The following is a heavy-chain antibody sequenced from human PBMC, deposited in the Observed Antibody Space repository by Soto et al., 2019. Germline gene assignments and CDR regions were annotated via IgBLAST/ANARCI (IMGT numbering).Heavy chain of an antibody. CDR1: GFTFKTYA. CDR2: LSYDGGNQ. Sequence: PGGSLRLSCAASGFTFKTYAMHWVRQAPGRGLEWVAVLSYDGGNQYHADSVKGRFTISRDNSKNTLYLQMNGLRTEDTAVYYCARGGHIGHFDFWGQGTLVTVSS. D-gene: IGHD2-21*01. J-gene: IGHJ4*02. CDR3: ARGGHIGHFDF. V-gene: IGHV3-30-3*01.